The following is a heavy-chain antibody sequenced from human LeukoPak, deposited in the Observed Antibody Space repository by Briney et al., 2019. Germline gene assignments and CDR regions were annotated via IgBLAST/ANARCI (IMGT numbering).Heavy chain of an antibody. J-gene: IGHJ4*02. CDR2: ISYDGSNK. V-gene: IGHV3-30*18. CDR3: AKDGGGGITMIVVVTPFFDY. CDR1: GFTFSSYG. D-gene: IGHD3-22*01. Sequence: GGSLRLSCAASGFTFSSYGMHWVRQAPGKGLEWVAVISYDGSNKYYADSVKGRFTISRDNSKNTLYLQMNSLRAEDTAVYYCAKDGGGGITMIVVVTPFFDYWGQGTLVTVSS.